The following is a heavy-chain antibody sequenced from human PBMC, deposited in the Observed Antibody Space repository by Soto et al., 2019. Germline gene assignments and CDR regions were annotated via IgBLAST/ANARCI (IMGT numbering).Heavy chain of an antibody. D-gene: IGHD3-16*01. CDR1: GYSVTNDNW. CDR2: IYHGGNT. J-gene: IGHJ4*02. V-gene: IGHV4-4*02. CDR3: ASGGGGGNF. Sequence: QVQLQESGPGLVKPSGTLSLTCSVSGYSVTNDNWWSWLRQSPGRGLEWIAEIYHGGNTNYRPSLRSRVTISMDKSNNQFSLKLVSVTAADTAVYFCASGGGGGNFWGQGILVTVSS.